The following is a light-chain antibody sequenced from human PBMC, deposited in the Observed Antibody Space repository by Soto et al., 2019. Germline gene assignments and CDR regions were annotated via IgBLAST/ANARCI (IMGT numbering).Light chain of an antibody. Sequence: QSALTQPASVSGSPGQSITISCTGTNSDIGGYNFVSWYQQLPGKAPKFIIYEVSNRPSGVSNRFSGSKSGNTASLTISGLQAEDEADYFCSSYSSGSTSYVFGTGTKLTVL. CDR3: SSYSSGSTSYV. CDR1: NSDIGGYNF. V-gene: IGLV2-14*01. J-gene: IGLJ1*01. CDR2: EVS.